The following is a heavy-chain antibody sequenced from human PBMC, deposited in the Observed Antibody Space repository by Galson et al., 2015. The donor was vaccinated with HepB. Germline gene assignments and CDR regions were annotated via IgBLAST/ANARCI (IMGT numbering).Heavy chain of an antibody. CDR3: ARDGRIDSSGYRLAFDI. D-gene: IGHD3-22*01. J-gene: IGHJ3*02. CDR1: GYTFTSYA. Sequence: SVKVSCKASGYTFTSYAMHWVRQAPGQRLEWMGWVNAGNGNTKYSQKFQGRVTITRDTSASTAYMELSSLRSEDTAVYYCARDGRIDSSGYRLAFDIWGQGTMVTVSS. CDR2: VNAGNGNT. V-gene: IGHV1-3*01.